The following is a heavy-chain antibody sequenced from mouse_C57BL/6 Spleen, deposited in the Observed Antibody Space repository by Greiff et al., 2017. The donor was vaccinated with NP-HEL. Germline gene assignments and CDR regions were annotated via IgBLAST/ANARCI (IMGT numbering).Heavy chain of an antibody. V-gene: IGHV1-59*01. J-gene: IGHJ4*01. D-gene: IGHD1-1*01. Sequence: QVQLKQPGAELVRPGTSVKLSCKASGYTFTSYWMHWVKQRPGQGLEWIGVIDPSDSYTNYNQKFKGKATLTVDTSSSTAYMQLSSLTSEDSAVYYCARNPTGLAMDYWGQGTSVTVSP. CDR1: GYTFTSYW. CDR3: ARNPTGLAMDY. CDR2: IDPSDSYT.